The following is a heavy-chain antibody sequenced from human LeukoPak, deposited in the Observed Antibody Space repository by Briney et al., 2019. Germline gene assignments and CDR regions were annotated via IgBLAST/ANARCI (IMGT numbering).Heavy chain of an antibody. V-gene: IGHV1-2*02. CDR1: GYTFTGYY. J-gene: IGHJ4*02. CDR2: INPNSGGT. CDR3: ARVRIAAAEFDY. D-gene: IGHD6-13*01. Sequence: GASVKVSCMPSGYTFTGYYMHWVRQAPGQGLEWMGWINPNSGGTNYAQKFQGRVTMTRDTSISTAYMELSRLRSDDTAVYYCARVRIAAAEFDYWGQGTLVTVSS.